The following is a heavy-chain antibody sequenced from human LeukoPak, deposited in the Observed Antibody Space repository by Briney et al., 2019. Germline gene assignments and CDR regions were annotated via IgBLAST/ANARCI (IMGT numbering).Heavy chain of an antibody. D-gene: IGHD2-2*01. CDR3: AKGSSTSWDTVDV. CDR1: GFTFSSYG. J-gene: IGHJ6*04. CDR2: ISYDGSNK. V-gene: IGHV3-30*18. Sequence: PGRSLRLSCAASGFTFSSYGMHWVRQAPGKGLEWVAVISYDGSNKYYADSVKGRFTISRDNSKNTLYLQMNSLRAEDTAVYYCAKGSSTSWDTVDVWGKGTTVTVSS.